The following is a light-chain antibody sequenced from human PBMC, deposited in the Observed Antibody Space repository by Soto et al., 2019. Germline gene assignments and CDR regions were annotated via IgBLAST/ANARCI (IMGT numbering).Light chain of an antibody. CDR2: KAS. CDR3: QQYDTYWT. Sequence: DILMTQSPSTLSASVGDRVTITCRASQSISSWLAWYQQKPGKAPKLLIYKASSLESGVPSRFSGSGSGTEFTLTISSLQPDDFATYYCQQYDTYWTFGQGTKV. V-gene: IGKV1-5*03. J-gene: IGKJ1*01. CDR1: QSISSW.